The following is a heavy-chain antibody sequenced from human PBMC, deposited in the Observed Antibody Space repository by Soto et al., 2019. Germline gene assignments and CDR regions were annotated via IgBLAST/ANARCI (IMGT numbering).Heavy chain of an antibody. CDR2: IKHDGSEK. CDR3: ARGRGDY. CDR1: GFTFRSFW. J-gene: IGHJ4*02. Sequence: EVQLVESGGGLVQPGGSLRLSCATSGFTFRSFWMSWVRQAPGKGLEWVANIKHDGSEKLYMDSVKGRFTISRDNAENSLSLQMSSLRVEDTAVYYCARGRGDYWGQGTLVTVSS. V-gene: IGHV3-7*01.